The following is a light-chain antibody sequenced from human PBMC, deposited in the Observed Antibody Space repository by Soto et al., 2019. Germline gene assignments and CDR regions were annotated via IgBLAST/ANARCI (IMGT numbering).Light chain of an antibody. J-gene: IGLJ2*01. CDR2: EVS. V-gene: IGLV2-14*01. CDR3: SSYTSSSTLVV. Sequence: QSVLTQPASVSGSPGQSITISCTGTSSDVGGYNYVSWYQQHPGKAPKLMIYEVSNRPSGVYNRFSGSKSGNTASLTSSGLQAEDEADYYCSSYTSSSTLVVFGGGTKLTVL. CDR1: SSDVGGYNY.